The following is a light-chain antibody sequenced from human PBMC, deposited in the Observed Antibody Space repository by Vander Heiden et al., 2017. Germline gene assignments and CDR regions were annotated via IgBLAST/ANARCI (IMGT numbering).Light chain of an antibody. J-gene: IGLJ2*01. Sequence: SYELTQPPSVSVSPGQTASITCSGDNLGDKYACWYQQKPGQSPVPVIYQDTKRPSGIPERFSGSNAGNTATLTISGTKAMDEADYYCQAWDSTTVVFGGGTKRTVL. CDR1: NLGDKY. CDR2: QDT. CDR3: QAWDSTTVV. V-gene: IGLV3-1*01.